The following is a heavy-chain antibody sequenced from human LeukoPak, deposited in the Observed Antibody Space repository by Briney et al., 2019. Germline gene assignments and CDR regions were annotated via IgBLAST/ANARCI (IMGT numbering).Heavy chain of an antibody. V-gene: IGHV3-23*01. Sequence: GGSLRLSCAASGFTFSSYAMSWVRQAPGKGLEWVSAISGSGGSTYYADSVKGRFTISRDNSKNTLYLQMNSLRAEDTAVYYCAKDPAYSSSSTRFDYWGQGTLVTVSS. CDR1: GFTFSSYA. J-gene: IGHJ4*02. CDR3: AKDPAYSSSSTRFDY. D-gene: IGHD6-6*01. CDR2: ISGSGGST.